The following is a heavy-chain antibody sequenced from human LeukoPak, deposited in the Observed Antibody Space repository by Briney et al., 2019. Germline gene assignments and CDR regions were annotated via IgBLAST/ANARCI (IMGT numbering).Heavy chain of an antibody. V-gene: IGHV4-38-2*02. CDR1: GYSISSGYY. CDR2: IYHSGST. CDR3: ARETARDGFDI. J-gene: IGHJ3*02. Sequence: SETLSLTCAVSGYSISSGYYWGWIRQPPGKGLEWIGSIYHSGSTYDNPSLKSRVTTSVDTSKYQFSLKLRSVTAADTAVYYCARETARDGFDIWGQGTMVTVSS.